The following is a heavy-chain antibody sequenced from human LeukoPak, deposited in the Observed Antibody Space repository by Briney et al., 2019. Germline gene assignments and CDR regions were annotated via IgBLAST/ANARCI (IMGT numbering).Heavy chain of an antibody. D-gene: IGHD3-16*01. V-gene: IGHV1-46*01. CDR2: INPSDGST. CDR3: VREGGGLGYFDS. Sequence: ASVKVSCKATGYTFSRHYIHWIRQAPGQGLEWMGIINPSDGSTNYAPKFQGRVTMTTDTSTSTVYMDLSGLRSEDTAVYYCVREGGGLGYFDSWGQGTLVTVSS. CDR1: GYTFSRHY. J-gene: IGHJ4*02.